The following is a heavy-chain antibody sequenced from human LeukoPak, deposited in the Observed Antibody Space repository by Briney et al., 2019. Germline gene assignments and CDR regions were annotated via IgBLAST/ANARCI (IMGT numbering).Heavy chain of an antibody. J-gene: IGHJ4*02. Sequence: GGSLRLSCAASGFSFNTYAMHWVRQAPGEGLEWVAVISYDGADKYYADSVKGRFTISRDNSKNTLYLQMNSLRAEDTAVYYCAKDWWAYGSGSFPFDYWGQGTMVTVSS. D-gene: IGHD3-10*01. CDR2: ISYDGADK. CDR1: GFSFNTYA. CDR3: AKDWWAYGSGSFPFDY. V-gene: IGHV3-30*04.